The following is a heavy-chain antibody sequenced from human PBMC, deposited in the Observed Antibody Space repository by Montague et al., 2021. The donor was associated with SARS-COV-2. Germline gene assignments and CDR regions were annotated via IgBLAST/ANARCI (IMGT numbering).Heavy chain of an antibody. CDR1: GGSVISYY. Sequence: SETLSLTCTVSGGSVISYYWSWIRQSPGKGLQLLGYIYYSGSTDYNPSLKSRVTMSVDTSKNQLSLRLNSVTTADTAVYFCARAGGFYDYWSGYSSSAGFFDPWGQGILVTVSS. J-gene: IGHJ5*02. D-gene: IGHD3-3*01. CDR3: ARAGGFYDYWSGYSSSAGFFDP. V-gene: IGHV4-59*02. CDR2: IYYSGST.